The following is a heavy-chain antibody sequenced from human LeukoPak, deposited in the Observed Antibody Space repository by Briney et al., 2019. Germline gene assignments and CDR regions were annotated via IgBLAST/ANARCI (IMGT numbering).Heavy chain of an antibody. D-gene: IGHD3-3*01. Sequence: PGGSLRLSCAASRFTFSSFAMSWFRKAPGKGLEWVSGVVAGGDTTSYADSVRGRFTISRDNSKDTLYLQLNSLRAEDTAVYYCARFPFREYFDYWGQGTLVTVSS. CDR2: VVAGGDTT. CDR1: RFTFSSFA. CDR3: ARFPFREYFDY. V-gene: IGHV3-23*01. J-gene: IGHJ4*02.